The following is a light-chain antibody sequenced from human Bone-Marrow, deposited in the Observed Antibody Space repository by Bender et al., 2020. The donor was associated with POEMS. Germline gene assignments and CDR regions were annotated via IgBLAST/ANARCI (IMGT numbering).Light chain of an antibody. CDR2: DDR. CDR3: QVWHSSSGRGVV. CDR1: NIGSYS. V-gene: IGLV3-21*02. J-gene: IGLJ2*01. Sequence: SYELTQAPSVSVAPGQTARITCGGSNIGSYSVQWYQQNSGQAPVLVVYDDRDRPSGIPERFSGSNSGNTATLTISWVEAGDEADYYCQVWHSSSGRGVVFGGGTKLTVL.